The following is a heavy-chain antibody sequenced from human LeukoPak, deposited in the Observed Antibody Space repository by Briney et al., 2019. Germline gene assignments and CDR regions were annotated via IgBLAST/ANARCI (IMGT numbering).Heavy chain of an antibody. CDR3: AKDPTDFDSSGQTYFDY. J-gene: IGHJ4*02. V-gene: IGHV3-23*01. CDR1: GFRFDDYA. CDR2: ISTSGGRT. Sequence: GGSLRLSCAASGFRFDDYAMSWVRQAPGKGLEWVSAISTSGGRTFYADSVKGRFTISRDNSKNTLYLQMNSLKAEDTAIYYCAKDPTDFDSSGQTYFDYWGQGTLVTVSS. D-gene: IGHD3-22*01.